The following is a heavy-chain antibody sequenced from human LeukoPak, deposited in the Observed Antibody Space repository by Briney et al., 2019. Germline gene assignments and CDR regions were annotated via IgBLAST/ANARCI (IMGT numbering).Heavy chain of an antibody. D-gene: IGHD6-13*01. Sequence: GGSLRLSCAASGFTFSSYEMSWVRQAPGKGLEWVSYISSSGGTIYYADSLKGRFTISRDNAKNSLYLQVNSLRAEDTAVYYCARVTAAGCDYWGQGTLVTVYS. CDR3: ARVTAAGCDY. V-gene: IGHV3-48*03. CDR2: ISSSGGTI. CDR1: GFTFSSYE. J-gene: IGHJ4*02.